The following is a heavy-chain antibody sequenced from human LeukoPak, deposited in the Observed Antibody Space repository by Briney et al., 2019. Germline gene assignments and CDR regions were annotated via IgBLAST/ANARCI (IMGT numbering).Heavy chain of an antibody. CDR1: GYTFTSYY. V-gene: IGHV1-46*01. CDR2: INPSGGST. D-gene: IGHD5-24*01. CDR3: ARVKDGYNSADY. Sequence: AASVKVSCKTSGYTFTSYYMHWVRQAPGQGLEWMGIINPSGGSTNYPQKFQGRVTITADKSTSTAYMELSSLRSEDTAVYYCARVKDGYNSADYWGQGTLVTVSS. J-gene: IGHJ4*02.